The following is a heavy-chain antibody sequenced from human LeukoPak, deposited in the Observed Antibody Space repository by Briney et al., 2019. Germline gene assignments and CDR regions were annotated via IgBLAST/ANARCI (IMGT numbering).Heavy chain of an antibody. D-gene: IGHD3-3*01. V-gene: IGHV6-1*01. CDR1: GDSVSSNSAA. Sequence: SQTLSLTCAISGDSVSSNSAAWNWIRQSPSRGLEWLGRTYYRSKWYNDYAVSVKSRITINPDTSKNQFSLQLNSVTPEDTAVYYCARVRVSDFWSGFHFDYWGQGTLVTVSS. CDR3: ARVRVSDFWSGFHFDY. J-gene: IGHJ4*02. CDR2: TYYRSKWYN.